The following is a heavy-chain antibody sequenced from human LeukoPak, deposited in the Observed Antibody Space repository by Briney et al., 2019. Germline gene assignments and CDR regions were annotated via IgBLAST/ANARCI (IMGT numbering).Heavy chain of an antibody. CDR3: ATANRLTRDSSGYYPDS. V-gene: IGHV1-24*01. D-gene: IGHD3-22*01. Sequence: ASVKVSCKVSGYTLTELSTHWVRQAPGKGLEWMGGFDPEDGEIVYAQNFQGRFTMTEDTSTDTAYMELNSLRSEDTAIYYCATANRLTRDSSGYYPDSWGQGTLVTVSS. J-gene: IGHJ4*02. CDR1: GYTLTELS. CDR2: FDPEDGEI.